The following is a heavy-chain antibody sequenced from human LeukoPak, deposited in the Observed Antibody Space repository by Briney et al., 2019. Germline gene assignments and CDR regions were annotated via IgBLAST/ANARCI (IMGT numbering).Heavy chain of an antibody. D-gene: IGHD4-17*01. V-gene: IGHV1-2*02. Sequence: ASVKVSCKASGFTFTGYYMHWVRQAPGQGLEWMGWIHPESGGTNYAQKFQGRVTMTRDASITTAYMELSSLRSDDTAVYYCARWTTVLTDWGQGTMVTVSS. CDR2: IHPESGGT. J-gene: IGHJ3*01. CDR3: ARWTTVLTD. CDR1: GFTFTGYY.